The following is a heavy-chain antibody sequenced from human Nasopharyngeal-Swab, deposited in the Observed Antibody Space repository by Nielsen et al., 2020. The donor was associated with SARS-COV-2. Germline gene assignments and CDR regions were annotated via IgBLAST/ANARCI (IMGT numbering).Heavy chain of an antibody. CDR1: GFTFSDYY. CDR2: ISSGSSYT. CDR3: ARTPLTTVTVYYYGMDV. J-gene: IGHJ6*02. V-gene: IGHV3-11*03. D-gene: IGHD4-11*01. Sequence: GESLKISCAASGFTFSDYYMSWIRQAPGKGLEWVSYISSGSSYTNYADSVKGRFTISRDNAKNSLYLQMNSLRAEDTAVYYCARTPLTTVTVYYYGMDVWGQGTTVTVSS.